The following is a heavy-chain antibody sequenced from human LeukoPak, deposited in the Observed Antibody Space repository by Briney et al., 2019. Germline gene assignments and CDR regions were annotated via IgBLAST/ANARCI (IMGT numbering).Heavy chain of an antibody. D-gene: IGHD3-10*01. V-gene: IGHV3-49*04. CDR2: IRSKIHDGTT. Sequence: GGSLRLSCTTSGFAFGDYNMNWVRQAPGKGLEWVGYIRSKIHDGTTGYAASVEGRFTISRDDSKSIVYLQMTSLKSDDTAVYYCSRGQQYPYGPEFGYWGQGTLITVSS. J-gene: IGHJ4*02. CDR1: GFAFGDYN. CDR3: SRGQQYPYGPEFGY.